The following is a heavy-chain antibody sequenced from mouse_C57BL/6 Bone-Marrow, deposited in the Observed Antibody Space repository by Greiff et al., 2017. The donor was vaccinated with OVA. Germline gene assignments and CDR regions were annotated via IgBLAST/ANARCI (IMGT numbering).Heavy chain of an antibody. D-gene: IGHD1-1*01. CDR2: IDPETGGT. CDR3: TVTTVVASYWYFDV. Sequence: QVQLQQSGAELVRPGASVTLSCKASGYTFTDYEMHWVKQTPVHGLEWIGAIDPETGGTAYNQKFKGKAILTADKSSSTAYMELRSLTSEDSAVYYCTVTTVVASYWYFDVWGTGTTVTVSS. CDR1: GYTFTDYE. J-gene: IGHJ1*03. V-gene: IGHV1-15*01.